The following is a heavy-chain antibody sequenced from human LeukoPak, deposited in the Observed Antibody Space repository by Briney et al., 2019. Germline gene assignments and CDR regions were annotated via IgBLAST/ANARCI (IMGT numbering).Heavy chain of an antibody. CDR3: AKGLWRGYSSGWYYFDY. CDR1: GFTVSSNY. D-gene: IGHD6-19*01. CDR2: IDSGTTT. Sequence: GGSLRLSCAASGFTVSSNYMSWVRQAPGKGLEWVSVIDSGTTTYYADSVKGRFTISRDNSKNTLYLQMNSLRAEDTAVYYCAKGLWRGYSSGWYYFDYWGQGTLVTVSS. V-gene: IGHV3-66*01. J-gene: IGHJ4*02.